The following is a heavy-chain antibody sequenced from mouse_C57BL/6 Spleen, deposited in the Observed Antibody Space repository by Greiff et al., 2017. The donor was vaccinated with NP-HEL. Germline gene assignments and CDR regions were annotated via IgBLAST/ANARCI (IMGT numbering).Heavy chain of an antibody. CDR3: ARQLFPDGNYVGFAY. D-gene: IGHD2-1*01. V-gene: IGHV1-7*01. CDR2: INPSSGYT. J-gene: IGHJ3*01. CDR1: GYTFTSYW. Sequence: VQLQQSGAELAKPGASVKLSCKASGYTFTSYWMHWVKQRPGQGLEWIGYINPSSGYTKYNQKFKDKATLTADKSSSTAYMQLSSLTYEDSAVYYCARQLFPDGNYVGFAYWGQGTLVTVSA.